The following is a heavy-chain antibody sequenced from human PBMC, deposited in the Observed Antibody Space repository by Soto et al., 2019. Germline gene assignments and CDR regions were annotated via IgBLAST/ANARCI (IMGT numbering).Heavy chain of an antibody. CDR2: ISGNGVST. V-gene: IGHV3-23*01. CDR1: GFTFSSYA. J-gene: IGHJ4*02. CDR3: AKSNKYTGGYYDY. Sequence: GGSLRLSCAASGFTFSSYAMKWVRQAPGKGLEWVSGISGNGVSTYYAGSVKGRLTISRDSSKNTLYLQMNNLRAEDTAVYYCAKSNKYTGGYYDYWGQGTLVTVSS. D-gene: IGHD2-8*02.